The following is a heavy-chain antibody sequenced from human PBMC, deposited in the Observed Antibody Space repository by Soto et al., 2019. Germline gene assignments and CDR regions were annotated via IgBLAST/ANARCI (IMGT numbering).Heavy chain of an antibody. CDR1: GFTFSSYG. D-gene: IGHD4-17*01. CDR2: ISYDGSNK. Sequence: GGSLRLSCAASGFTFSSYGMHWVRQARGKGLEWVAVISYDGSNKYYADSVKGRFTISRDNSKNTLYLQMNSLRAEDTAVYYCAKSPVDYGDSTRGYFDYWGQGTLVTVSS. CDR3: AKSPVDYGDSTRGYFDY. J-gene: IGHJ4*02. V-gene: IGHV3-30*18.